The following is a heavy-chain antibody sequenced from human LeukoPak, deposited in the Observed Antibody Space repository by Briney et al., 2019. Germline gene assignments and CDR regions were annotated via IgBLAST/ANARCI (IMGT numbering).Heavy chain of an antibody. Sequence: SETLSLTCTVSGYSISSGYYWAWIRQPPGKGLEWIGSIYHSGTTYYHPSLKSRVTISVDTSKNQFSLRLNSATAADTAVYYCARALHGGAYFDYWGQGTLVTVSS. V-gene: IGHV4-38-2*02. J-gene: IGHJ4*02. CDR3: ARALHGGAYFDY. CDR2: IYHSGTT. CDR1: GYSISSGYY. D-gene: IGHD4-23*01.